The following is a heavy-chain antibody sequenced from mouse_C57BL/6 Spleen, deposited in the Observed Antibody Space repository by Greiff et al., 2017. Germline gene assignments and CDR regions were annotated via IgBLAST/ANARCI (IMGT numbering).Heavy chain of an antibody. J-gene: IGHJ4*01. V-gene: IGHV1-55*01. D-gene: IGHD2-1*01. CDR3: ARGSYCGKVDY. CDR2: IYPGSGST. Sequence: VQLQQPGAELVKPGASVKLSCKASGYTFTSYWITCVKQRPGQGLVWIGGIYPGSGSTNYNETFKSKATLTVDTSSIAAYMQLSGLTSEDSAVYYCARGSYCGKVDYWGQGTSVTVSS. CDR1: GYTFTSYW.